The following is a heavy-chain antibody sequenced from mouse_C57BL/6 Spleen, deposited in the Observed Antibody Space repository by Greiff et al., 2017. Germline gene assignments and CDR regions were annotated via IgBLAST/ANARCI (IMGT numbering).Heavy chain of an antibody. CDR2: ISSGSSTI. V-gene: IGHV5-17*01. J-gene: IGHJ2*01. Sequence: EVKLVESGGGLVKPGGSLKLSCAASGFTFSDYGMHWVRQAPEKGLEWVAYISSGSSTIYYADTVKGRFTISRDNAKNTLFLQMTSLGSEDTAMYYCARDDYDSFDYWGQGTTLTVSS. CDR1: GFTFSDYG. D-gene: IGHD2-4*01. CDR3: ARDDYDSFDY.